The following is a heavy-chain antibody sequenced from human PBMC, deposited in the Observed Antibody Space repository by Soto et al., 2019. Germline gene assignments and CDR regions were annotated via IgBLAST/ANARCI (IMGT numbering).Heavy chain of an antibody. CDR3: ARGFEDIVVVPAAMLFDP. J-gene: IGHJ5*02. V-gene: IGHV3-11*05. CDR1: GFTFSDYY. CDR2: ISSSSSYT. Sequence: GGSLRLSCAASGFTFSDYYMSWIRQAPGKGLEWVSYISSSSSYTSYADSMKGRFTISRDNAKNSLYLQMYSLRAEDTAVYYCARGFEDIVVVPAAMLFDPWGQGTLVTVSS. D-gene: IGHD2-2*01.